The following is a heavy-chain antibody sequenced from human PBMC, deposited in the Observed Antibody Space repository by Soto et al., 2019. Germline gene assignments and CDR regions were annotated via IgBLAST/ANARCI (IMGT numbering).Heavy chain of an antibody. V-gene: IGHV3-23*01. Sequence: DVQLLESGGNLVQPGGSLTLSCSASGFTLSSYAMSWVRQAPGKGLEWVSSISAGGDMTYNSDSVKGRFTISRDNANNAVFLQMHNLRIEDTALYYCARGDRGGSGSPASYYYSGWDVWGQVATVTVS. J-gene: IGHJ6*02. CDR2: ISAGGDMT. D-gene: IGHD3-10*01. CDR3: ARGDRGGSGSPASYYYSGWDV. CDR1: GFTLSSYA.